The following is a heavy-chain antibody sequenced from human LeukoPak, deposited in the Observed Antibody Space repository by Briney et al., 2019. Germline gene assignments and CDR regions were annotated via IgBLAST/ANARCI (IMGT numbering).Heavy chain of an antibody. J-gene: IGHJ6*02. Sequence: ASVKVSCKASGYTFTSYYMHWVRQAPGQGLEWMGIINPSGGSTSYAQKFQGRVTMTRDTSTSTVYMELSSLRSEDTAVYYCARDYWVTTVYYYYGMGVWGQGTTVTVSS. V-gene: IGHV1-46*01. CDR2: INPSGGST. D-gene: IGHD4-17*01. CDR1: GYTFTSYY. CDR3: ARDYWVTTVYYYYGMGV.